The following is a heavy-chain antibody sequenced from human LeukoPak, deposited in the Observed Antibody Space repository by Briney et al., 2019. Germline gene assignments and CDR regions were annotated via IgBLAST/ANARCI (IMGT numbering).Heavy chain of an antibody. CDR2: ISYDGSNK. J-gene: IGHJ6*03. V-gene: IGHV3-30*04. CDR3: ARDGAVGKVPFYYYYMDV. Sequence: PGGSLRLSCAASGFTFRSYAIHWARQAPGKELEWVAVISYDGSNKYYADSVKGRFTISRDNSKNTLYLQMNSLRAEDTAVYYCARDGAVGKVPFYYYYMDVWGKGTTVTVSS. D-gene: IGHD4/OR15-4a*01. CDR1: GFTFRSYA.